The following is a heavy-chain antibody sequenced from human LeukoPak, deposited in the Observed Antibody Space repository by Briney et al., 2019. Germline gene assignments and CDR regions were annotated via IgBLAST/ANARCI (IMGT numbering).Heavy chain of an antibody. D-gene: IGHD1-26*01. CDR1: GFTFSSNA. J-gene: IGHJ4*02. CDR2: ISNDGSKK. Sequence: GGCLRLSCAASGFTFSSNAMHWGRQAPGKGLEWVAAISNDGSKKYYADSVKGRFTMSRDNSNNTLYLQMKSLRAEDTAVYYCARDYSGNYYKAFDYWGQGTLVSVSS. V-gene: IGHV3-30-3*01. CDR3: ARDYSGNYYKAFDY.